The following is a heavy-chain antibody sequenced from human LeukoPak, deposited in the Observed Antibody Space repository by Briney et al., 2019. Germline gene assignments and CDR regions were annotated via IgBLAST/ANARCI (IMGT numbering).Heavy chain of an antibody. V-gene: IGHV4-34*01. CDR3: ASSGYSYGSDY. CDR1: GGSFSGYY. Sequence: PSETLSLTCAVYGGSFSGYYWSWIRQPPGKGLEWIGEINHSGSTNYNPSLKSRVTISVDTSKNQFSLKLSSVTAADTAVYYCASSGYSYGSDYWGQGTLVTVSS. J-gene: IGHJ4*02. CDR2: INHSGST. D-gene: IGHD5-18*01.